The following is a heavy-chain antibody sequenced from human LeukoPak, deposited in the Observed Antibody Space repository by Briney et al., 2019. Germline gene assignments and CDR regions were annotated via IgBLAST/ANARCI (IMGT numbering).Heavy chain of an antibody. Sequence: SETLSLTCSVSGGSISTYYWSWIRQPPGEGLEWIGNVYYAGTTDYNPSLGSRVTISVDTSKNQFSLKVSSVTAADTAVYYCARSAYSSSIDYWGQGTLVTVSS. CDR3: ARSAYSSSIDY. V-gene: IGHV4-59*08. D-gene: IGHD6-13*01. J-gene: IGHJ4*02. CDR2: VYYAGTT. CDR1: GGSISTYY.